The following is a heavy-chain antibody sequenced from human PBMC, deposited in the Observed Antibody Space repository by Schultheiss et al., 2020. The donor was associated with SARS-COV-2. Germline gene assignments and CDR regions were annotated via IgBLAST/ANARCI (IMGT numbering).Heavy chain of an antibody. J-gene: IGHJ6*02. V-gene: IGHV3-30-3*01. CDR3: AKDTGSNGMDV. D-gene: IGHD3-10*01. Sequence: GGSLRLSCAASGFTFSSYAMHWVRQAPGKGLEWVAVISYDGSNKYYADSVKGRFTISRDNSKNTLYLQMSSLRAEDTAVYYCAKDTGSNGMDVWGQGTTVTVSS. CDR1: GFTFSSYA. CDR2: ISYDGSNK.